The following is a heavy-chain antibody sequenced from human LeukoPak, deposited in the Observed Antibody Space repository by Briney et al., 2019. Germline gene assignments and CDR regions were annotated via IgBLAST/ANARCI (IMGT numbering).Heavy chain of an antibody. CDR2: VSGSSYST. V-gene: IGHV3-23*01. CDR1: GFTFNDYA. J-gene: IGHJ6*03. CDR3: AKVPYYDILTRGYYYYYMDV. D-gene: IGHD3-9*01. Sequence: GGSLRLSCAASGFTFNDYAMNWVPQAPGKGLEWFSAVSGSSYSTYYADSVKGLFTISRDNSKNTLYLQMNSLRAEDTAVYYCAKVPYYDILTRGYYYYYMDVWGKGTTVTVSS.